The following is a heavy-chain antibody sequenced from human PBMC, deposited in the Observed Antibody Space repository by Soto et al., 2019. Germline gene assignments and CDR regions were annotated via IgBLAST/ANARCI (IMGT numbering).Heavy chain of an antibody. CDR3: ARVVPAAIYYYYGMDV. CDR2: IIPIFGTA. Sequence: QVQLVQSGAEVKKPGSSVKVSCKASGGTFSSYAISWVRQAPGQGLEWMGGIIPIFGTANYAQKFQGRVTIAADATTSTDNKEGSSLCYEATAVYYCARVVPAAIYYYYGMDVWGQGTTVTVSS. V-gene: IGHV1-69*01. J-gene: IGHJ6*02. CDR1: GGTFSSYA. D-gene: IGHD2-2*02.